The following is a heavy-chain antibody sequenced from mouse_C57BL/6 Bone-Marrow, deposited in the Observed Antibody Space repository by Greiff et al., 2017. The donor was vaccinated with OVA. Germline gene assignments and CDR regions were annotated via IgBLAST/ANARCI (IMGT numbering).Heavy chain of an antibody. CDR1: GFTFSSYA. V-gene: IGHV5-4*01. CDR2: ISDGGSYT. CDR3: ARGYYSNYVSWFAY. J-gene: IGHJ3*01. Sequence: RVESGGGLVKPGGSLKLSCAASGFTFSSYAMSWVRQTPEKRLEWVATISDGGSYTHYPDNVKGRFTISRDNAKNNLYLQMSHLKSEDTAMYYCARGYYSNYVSWFAYWGQGTLVTVSA. D-gene: IGHD2-5*01.